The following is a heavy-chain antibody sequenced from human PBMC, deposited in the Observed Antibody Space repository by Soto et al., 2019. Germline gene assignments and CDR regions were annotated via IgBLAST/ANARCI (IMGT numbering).Heavy chain of an antibody. J-gene: IGHJ3*02. V-gene: IGHV3-23*01. CDR2: ISGSGGGT. CDR3: AKNRLAVAGAANAFDI. Sequence: EVQLLESGGGLVQSGGSLRLSCAASGFTFSSYDMSSYAMSWVRQAPGKGLEWVSAISGSGGGTYYADSVMGRFTISRDNSKNTLFLQIIRLRAEDTAVYYCAKNRLAVAGAANAFDIWGQGTMVTVSS. D-gene: IGHD6-13*01. CDR1: GFTFSSYDMSSYA.